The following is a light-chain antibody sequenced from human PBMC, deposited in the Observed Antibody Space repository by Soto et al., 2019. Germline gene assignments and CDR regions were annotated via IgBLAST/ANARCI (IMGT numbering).Light chain of an antibody. Sequence: EIVMTQSPATLSVSPGERATLSCRASQSVSSNLAWYQQKPGQAPRLLIYGASTRATGIPARFSGSGSGTEFTLTISSLQSEDFAVYYRQQYNNWPRGTFGQGTKVEIK. CDR1: QSVSSN. J-gene: IGKJ1*01. CDR2: GAS. CDR3: QQYNNWPRGT. V-gene: IGKV3-15*01.